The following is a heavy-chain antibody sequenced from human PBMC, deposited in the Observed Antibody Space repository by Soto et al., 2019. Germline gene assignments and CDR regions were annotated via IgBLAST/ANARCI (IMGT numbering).Heavy chain of an antibody. CDR2: ISESGDTR. CDR3: AADLGARVAAMDG. Sequence: PGGSLRLSCAASAFIFSTYAMSWVRQVPGKGLEWVSTISESGDTRTYADSVEGRFTISRDNSRNTLFLRMSSLRADDTAVDYCAADLGARVAAMDGWGQGTKVTFSS. V-gene: IGHV3-23*01. J-gene: IGHJ6*02. CDR1: AFIFSTYA. D-gene: IGHD3-3*01.